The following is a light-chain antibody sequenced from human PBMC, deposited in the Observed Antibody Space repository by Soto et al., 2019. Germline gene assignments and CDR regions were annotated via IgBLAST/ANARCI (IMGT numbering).Light chain of an antibody. CDR3: QQYGSSIT. Sequence: EIVLTQSPGTLSLSTGERATLSCRASQSVSSSYLAWYQQKPGQAPRLLIYGASSRATGIPARFSGSGSGTDFTLTISRLEPEDFAVYYCQQYGSSITFGPGTKVDIK. V-gene: IGKV3-20*01. CDR2: GAS. CDR1: QSVSSSY. J-gene: IGKJ3*01.